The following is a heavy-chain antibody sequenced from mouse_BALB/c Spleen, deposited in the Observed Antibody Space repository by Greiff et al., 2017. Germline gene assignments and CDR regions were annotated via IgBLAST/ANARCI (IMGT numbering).Heavy chain of an antibody. D-gene: IGHD2-10*01. Sequence: EVKLVESGGGLVKPGGSLKLSCAASGFTFSSYAMSWVRQSPEKRLEWVAEISSGGSYTYYPDTVTGRFTISRDNAKNTLYLEMSSLRSEDTAMYYCARAYPWFAYWGQGTLVTVSA. J-gene: IGHJ3*01. CDR2: ISSGGSYT. V-gene: IGHV5-9-4*01. CDR1: GFTFSSYA. CDR3: ARAYPWFAY.